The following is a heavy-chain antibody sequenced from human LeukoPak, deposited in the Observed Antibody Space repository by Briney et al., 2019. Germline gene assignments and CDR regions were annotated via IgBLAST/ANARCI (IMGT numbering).Heavy chain of an antibody. D-gene: IGHD3-22*01. CDR2: INSDGSST. CDR1: GFTLSGYW. Sequence: HPGGSLRLSCAASGFTLSGYWMHWVRQAPGKGLVWVSRINSDGSSTTYADSVKGRFTISRDNAKNTLYLQMNSLRAEDTAVYYCARDPVYYDSRGYYSGGWYFDYWGQGTLVTVSS. CDR3: ARDPVYYDSRGYYSGGWYFDY. V-gene: IGHV3-74*03. J-gene: IGHJ4*02.